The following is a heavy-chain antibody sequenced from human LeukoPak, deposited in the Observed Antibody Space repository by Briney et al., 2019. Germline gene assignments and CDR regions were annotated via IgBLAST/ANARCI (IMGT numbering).Heavy chain of an antibody. CDR3: ARESWDIVGYNWSDP. J-gene: IGHJ5*02. CDR2: TYYWSKWYN. Sequence: SHTHSLPCAISGDSVPSNCAVWHWIRQSPSRGLEWLGRTYYWSKWYNDYAVSVKSRITINPATSKNQFSLQLNSVTPEDTAVYYCARESWDIVGYNWSDPWGQGTLVTASS. D-gene: IGHD2-15*01. V-gene: IGHV6-1*01. CDR1: GDSVPSNCAV.